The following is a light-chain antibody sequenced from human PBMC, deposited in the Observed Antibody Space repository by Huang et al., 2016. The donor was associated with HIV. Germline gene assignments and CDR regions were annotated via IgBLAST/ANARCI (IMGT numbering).Light chain of an antibody. CDR2: GAS. J-gene: IGKJ1*01. Sequence: EIVMTQSPATLSLSPGERATLSCRASQSSSPNLAWYQQKPGQAPRLLIYGASTRATGIPARFSGGGSGTEFTLTISSLQSEDFAVYYCQQYYNWPWTFGPGTKVEI. CDR1: QSSSPN. CDR3: QQYYNWPWT. V-gene: IGKV3-15*01.